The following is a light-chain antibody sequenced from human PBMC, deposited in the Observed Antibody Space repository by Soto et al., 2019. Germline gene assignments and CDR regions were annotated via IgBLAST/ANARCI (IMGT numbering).Light chain of an antibody. CDR2: GAS. CDR3: QQCHDWVMYT. V-gene: IGKV3-15*01. Sequence: EIVMTQSPATLSVSPGERATLSCRASQSISSNLAWYQQKPGQAPRLLIYGASTRATGIPARFSGSGSGTEFTLTISSLQSEDFAVYYCQQCHDWVMYTFGQGTKLEIK. J-gene: IGKJ2*01. CDR1: QSISSN.